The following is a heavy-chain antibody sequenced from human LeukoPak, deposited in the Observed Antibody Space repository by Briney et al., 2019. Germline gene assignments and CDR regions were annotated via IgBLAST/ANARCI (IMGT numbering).Heavy chain of an antibody. CDR3: SRKGGPFCPFGY. V-gene: IGHV4/OR15-8*02. CDR2: ISLAGQT. D-gene: IGHD1-26*01. Sequence: SETLSLTCGVSGGSISGTNWWSWVRQPPGQGLELIGEISLAGQTNFNPSLNGRVTMSLDKSSNQISLHLTSVTAADTATYFCSRKGGPFCPFGYWGQGNLVIASP. J-gene: IGHJ4*02. CDR1: GGSISGTNW.